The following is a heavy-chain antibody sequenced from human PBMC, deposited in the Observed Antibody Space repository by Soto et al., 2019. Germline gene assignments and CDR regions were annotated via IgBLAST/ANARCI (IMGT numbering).Heavy chain of an antibody. D-gene: IGHD1-1*01. CDR3: AKRATGTYFDY. Sequence: LRLSCAASGFTFSNYAMNWVRQAPGKGLEWVSIISGSGGSTYYADSVKGRFTISRDNSKNTLYLQMNSLRAEDTAVYYCAKRATGTYFDYWGQGTLVTVSS. CDR1: GFTFSNYA. V-gene: IGHV3-23*01. CDR2: ISGSGGST. J-gene: IGHJ4*02.